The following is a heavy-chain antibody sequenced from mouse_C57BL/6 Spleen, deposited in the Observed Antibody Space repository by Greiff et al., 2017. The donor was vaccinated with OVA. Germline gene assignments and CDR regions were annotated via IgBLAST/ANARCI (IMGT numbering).Heavy chain of an antibody. CDR2: ISYDGSN. CDR3: ARGGPYYYGSSYEFAY. CDR1: GYSITSGYY. V-gene: IGHV3-6*01. J-gene: IGHJ3*01. Sequence: ESGPGLVKPSQSLSLTCSVTGYSITSGYYWNWIRQFPGNKLEWMGYISYDGSNNYNPSLKNRISITRDTSKNQFFLKLNSVTTEDTATYYCARGGPYYYGSSYEFAYWGQGTLVTVSA. D-gene: IGHD1-1*01.